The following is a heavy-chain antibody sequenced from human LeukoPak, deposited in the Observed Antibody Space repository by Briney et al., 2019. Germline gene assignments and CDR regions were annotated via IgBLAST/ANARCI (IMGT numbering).Heavy chain of an antibody. V-gene: IGHV4-59*12. D-gene: IGHD3-22*01. J-gene: IGHJ3*02. Sequence: PSETLTLTCTVSGGSISSYYWSWIRQPPGKGLEWIGSIYHSGRTFYNPSLKSRVTISVDTSKNQFSLKLSSVTAADTAVYYCARDYYDSSGYADAFDIWGQGTMVTVSS. CDR1: GGSISSYY. CDR2: IYHSGRT. CDR3: ARDYYDSSGYADAFDI.